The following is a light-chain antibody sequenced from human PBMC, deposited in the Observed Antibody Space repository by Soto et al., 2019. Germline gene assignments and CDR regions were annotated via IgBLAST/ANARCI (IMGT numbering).Light chain of an antibody. Sequence: QPVLTQPPSVSVAPGQRVTISCTGSSSNIGAGYDVHWYQQLPGTAPKLLIYGNSNRPSGVPDRFSGSKSGTSASLAITGLQAEDEADYYCQSYASSLSVVFGGGTKLTVL. CDR2: GNS. J-gene: IGLJ2*01. CDR3: QSYASSLSVV. V-gene: IGLV1-40*01. CDR1: SSNIGAGYD.